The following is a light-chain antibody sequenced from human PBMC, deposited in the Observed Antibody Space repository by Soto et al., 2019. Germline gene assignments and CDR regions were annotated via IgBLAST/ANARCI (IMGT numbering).Light chain of an antibody. Sequence: QLVLTQPPSSSASPGESARLTCTLPSDINVGSYNIYWYQQTPGSPPRYLLYYYSDSDKGQGSGVPSRFSGSKDASANTGILLISGLQSEDEADYYCMIWPSNAQYVFGTGTKLTVL. V-gene: IGLV5-37*01. CDR2: YYSDSDK. J-gene: IGLJ1*01. CDR3: MIWPSNAQYV. CDR1: SDINVGSYN.